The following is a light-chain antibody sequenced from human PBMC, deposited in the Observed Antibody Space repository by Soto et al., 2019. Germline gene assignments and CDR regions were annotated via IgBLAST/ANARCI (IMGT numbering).Light chain of an antibody. CDR2: DAS. V-gene: IGKV1-33*01. CDR3: QQYDNLPIT. Sequence: DIQMTQSPSSLSASIGDTVTITFLASQDISNYLNWYQQKPGKAPKLLIYDASNLETGVPSRFSGSGSGTDFTFTISSLQPEDIATYYCQQYDNLPITFGQGTRLEI. CDR1: QDISNY. J-gene: IGKJ5*01.